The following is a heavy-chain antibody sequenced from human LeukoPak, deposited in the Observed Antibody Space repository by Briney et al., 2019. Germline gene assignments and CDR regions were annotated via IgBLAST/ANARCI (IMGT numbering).Heavy chain of an antibody. CDR2: ISGTGGTT. Sequence: GGSLRLSCAASGFTFTSYSMNWVRQAPGKGLEGVSTISGTGGTTNYADSVKGRFTISRDNSKNTLYLQMSSLRAEDMAVYYCAKTLTTVTILDAFDIWGQGTKVTVSS. CDR3: AKTLTTVTILDAFDI. D-gene: IGHD4-17*01. CDR1: GFTFTSYS. J-gene: IGHJ3*02. V-gene: IGHV3-23*01.